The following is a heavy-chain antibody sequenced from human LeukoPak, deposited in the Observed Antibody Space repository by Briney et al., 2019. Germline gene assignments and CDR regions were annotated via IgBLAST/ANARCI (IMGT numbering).Heavy chain of an antibody. CDR2: ISGSGGST. Sequence: GGSLRLSCAASGFTFSSYAMSWVRQAPGKGLEWVSAISGSGGSTYYADSVKGRFTISRDNSENTLYLQMNSLRAEDTAVYYCAKSYRYRGSWPFDYWGQGTLVTVSS. CDR1: GFTFSSYA. CDR3: AKSYRYRGSWPFDY. J-gene: IGHJ4*02. V-gene: IGHV3-23*01. D-gene: IGHD1-26*01.